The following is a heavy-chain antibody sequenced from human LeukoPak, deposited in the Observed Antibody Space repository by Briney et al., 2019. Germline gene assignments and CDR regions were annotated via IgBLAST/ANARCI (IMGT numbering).Heavy chain of an antibody. V-gene: IGHV1-2*02. D-gene: IGHD3-22*01. CDR3: ARGDETSDYYYPLFDY. CDR2: INPNSGGT. Sequence: ASVTLSFKSSGYTCTYYYIHWVRQAPGQGLEWMGWINPNSGGTNNAQKLQGRVTMTSDTSISTAYMELSRLRSDDTAVYYCARGDETSDYYYPLFDYWGQGTLVTVSS. J-gene: IGHJ4*02. CDR1: GYTCTYYY.